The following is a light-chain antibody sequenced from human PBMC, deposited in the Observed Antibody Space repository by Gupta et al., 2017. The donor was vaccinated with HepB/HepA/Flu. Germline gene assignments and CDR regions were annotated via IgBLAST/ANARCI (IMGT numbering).Light chain of an antibody. J-gene: IGKJ1*01. CDR1: QSLSGSL. CDR3: HQYGDSPST. V-gene: IGKV3-20*01. Sequence: ETVLTHHPATLSLSPGERAALSCRARQSLSGSLLAWYQQKPGQAPRLLIYGASSRATGIPDRFTGSGSGTDFTLTINRLEPEDFAVYFCHQYGDSPSTFGQGTKVEIK. CDR2: GAS.